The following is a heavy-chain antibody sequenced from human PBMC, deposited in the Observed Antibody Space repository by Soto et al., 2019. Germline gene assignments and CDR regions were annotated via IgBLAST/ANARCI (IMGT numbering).Heavy chain of an antibody. J-gene: IGHJ6*02. CDR1: GLTISGKKY. CDR3: AKDPLLLWFGMDV. D-gene: IGHD3-10*01. CDR2: LYDVDGS. V-gene: IGHV3-53*01. Sequence: DVQLVESGGGLIQPGESLRLSCAAFGLTISGKKYVAWVRQAPGKGLEWVSALYDVDGSFYADSVTGRFTTSSDSSKTTVYLQMNDLRPDDTAVYYCAKDPLLLWFGMDVWGQGTTVTVSS.